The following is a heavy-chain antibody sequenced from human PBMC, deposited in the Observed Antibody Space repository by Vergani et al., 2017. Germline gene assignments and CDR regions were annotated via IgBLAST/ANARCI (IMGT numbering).Heavy chain of an antibody. Sequence: QLQLQESGPGLVKPSETLSLTCTVSGGSISSSSYYWGWIRQPPGKGLEWIGSIYYSGSTYYNPSLQSRVTISVDTSKNQFSLKLSSVTAADTAVYYCARHPHPLHYYGSGSYYPIRYYGMDVWGQGP. CDR3: ARHPHPLHYYGSGSYYPIRYYGMDV. CDR1: GGSISSSSYY. CDR2: IYYSGST. J-gene: IGHJ6*02. D-gene: IGHD3-10*01. V-gene: IGHV4-39*01.